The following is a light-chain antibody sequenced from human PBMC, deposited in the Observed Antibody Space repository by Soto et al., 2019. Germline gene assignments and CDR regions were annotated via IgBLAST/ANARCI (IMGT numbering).Light chain of an antibody. CDR1: HSVSSN. Sequence: EIVMTQSPATLSVSPGERATLSCRASHSVSSNLAWYQQKPGQAPTLLIYGASTRATGITARFSGSGSGTAFTLTISSPQSEDFAVYYCQQYNNWPPITFGPGTKVDIK. V-gene: IGKV3-15*01. CDR3: QQYNNWPPIT. CDR2: GAS. J-gene: IGKJ3*01.